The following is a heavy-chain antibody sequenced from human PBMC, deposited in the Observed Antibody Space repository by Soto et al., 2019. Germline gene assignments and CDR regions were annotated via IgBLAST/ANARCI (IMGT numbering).Heavy chain of an antibody. J-gene: IGHJ6*02. Sequence: SQTLSLTCAISGDSVSSNSAAWNWIRQSPSRGLEWLGRTYYRSKWYNDYAVSVKSRITINPDTSKNQFSLQLNSVTPEDTAVYYYTSVRYCYGFYGGCRKHYYSYGMDVWGQGTTVSVSS. V-gene: IGHV6-1*01. CDR2: TYYRSKWYN. D-gene: IGHD2-15*01. CDR1: GDSVSSNSAA. CDR3: TSVRYCYGFYGGCRKHYYSYGMDV.